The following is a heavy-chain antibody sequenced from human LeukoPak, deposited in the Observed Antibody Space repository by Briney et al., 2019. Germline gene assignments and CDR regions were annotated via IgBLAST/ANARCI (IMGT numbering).Heavy chain of an antibody. CDR3: ARGGDFDY. CDR1: GGSTSSGGYS. V-gene: IGHV4-30-2*01. J-gene: IGHJ4*02. D-gene: IGHD3-16*01. CDR2: IYHSGST. Sequence: SQTLSLTCAVSGGSTSSGGYSWSWIRQPPGKGLEWIGYIYHSGSTYYNPSLKSRVTISVDRSKNQFSLKLSSVTAADTAVYYCARGGDFDYWGQGTLVTVSS.